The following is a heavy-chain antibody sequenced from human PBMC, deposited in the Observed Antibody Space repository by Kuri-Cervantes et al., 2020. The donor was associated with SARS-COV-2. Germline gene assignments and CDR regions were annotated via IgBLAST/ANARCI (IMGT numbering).Heavy chain of an antibody. J-gene: IGHJ3*02. Sequence: SVKVSCKASGGTFSSYAISWVRQAPGQGLEWMGRIIPILGTANYAQKFQGRVTITADKSTSTAYMELSSLRSEDTAVYYCARGDLGVTIFGVGAFDTWGQGTMVTVSS. D-gene: IGHD3-3*01. CDR1: GGTFSSYA. CDR2: IIPILGTA. CDR3: ARGDLGVTIFGVGAFDT. V-gene: IGHV1-69*04.